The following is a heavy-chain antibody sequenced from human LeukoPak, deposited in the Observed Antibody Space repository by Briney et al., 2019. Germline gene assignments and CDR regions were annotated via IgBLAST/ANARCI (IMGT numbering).Heavy chain of an antibody. D-gene: IGHD3-22*01. J-gene: IGHJ4*02. CDR1: GFTFSSYS. Sequence: GGSLRLSCAASGFTFSSYSMNWVRQAPGKGLEWVSSITNSTNYIYYADSVKGRFTISRDDAKNTLYLQMNSLRAEDTAVYYCARDTNYYDSSGYYSGSDFDYWGQGTLVTVSS. CDR2: ITNSTNYI. V-gene: IGHV3-21*04. CDR3: ARDTNYYDSSGYYSGSDFDY.